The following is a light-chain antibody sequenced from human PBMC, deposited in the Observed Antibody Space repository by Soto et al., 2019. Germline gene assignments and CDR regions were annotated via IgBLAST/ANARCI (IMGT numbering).Light chain of an antibody. CDR1: QSITTY. J-gene: IGKJ4*01. CDR3: QQIYSAPLT. Sequence: DIQMTQSPSSLSASVGDRVTIICRASQSITTYLNWYRQKPGKAPKLLIYAASSLQSGVPSRFSGSGSETEFTLSISSLQPEDFATYFCQQIYSAPLTFGGGTKVDIK. V-gene: IGKV1-39*01. CDR2: AAS.